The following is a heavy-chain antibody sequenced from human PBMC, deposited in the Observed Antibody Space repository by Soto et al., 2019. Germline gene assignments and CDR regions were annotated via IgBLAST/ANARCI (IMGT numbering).Heavy chain of an antibody. V-gene: IGHV3-73*01. Sequence: PGGSLRLSCAASGFTFSGSAMHWVRQASGKGLKWVGRIRSKANSYATAYAASVKGRFTISRDDSKNTAYLQMNSLKTEDTAVYYCTTSIGSPWGYYYYGMDVWGQGTTVTVSS. J-gene: IGHJ6*02. CDR2: IRSKANSYAT. CDR1: GFTFSGSA. CDR3: TTSIGSPWGYYYYGMDV. D-gene: IGHD1-26*01.